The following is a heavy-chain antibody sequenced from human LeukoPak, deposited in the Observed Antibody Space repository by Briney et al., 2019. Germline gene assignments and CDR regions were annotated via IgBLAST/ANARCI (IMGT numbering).Heavy chain of an antibody. D-gene: IGHD6-13*01. Sequence: GRSLRLSCAASGFTFSSYGMHWVRQAPAKGLEWVAVIWYDGSNKYYADSVKGRFTISRDNSKNTLYLQMNRMRAEDTAVYYCAKARIEALGTGAFDVWGQGTMVTVSS. V-gene: IGHV3-33*03. J-gene: IGHJ3*01. CDR2: IWYDGSNK. CDR3: AKARIEALGTGAFDV. CDR1: GFTFSSYG.